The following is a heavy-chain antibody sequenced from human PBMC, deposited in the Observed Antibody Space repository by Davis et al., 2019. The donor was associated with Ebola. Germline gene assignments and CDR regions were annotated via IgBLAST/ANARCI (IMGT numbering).Heavy chain of an antibody. Sequence: MPSETLSLTCTVSGGSITSNDYYWGWIRQSPGKGLEWIGTFYYAGTTFYNPSLKSRITVSVDPSKNQFSLNLNSATAADTAVYYCASLRQTYDSSGYSQPFDYWGQGSLVTVSS. CDR3: ASLRQTYDSSGYSQPFDY. D-gene: IGHD3-22*01. J-gene: IGHJ4*02. CDR1: GGSITSNDYY. CDR2: FYYAGTT. V-gene: IGHV4-39*01.